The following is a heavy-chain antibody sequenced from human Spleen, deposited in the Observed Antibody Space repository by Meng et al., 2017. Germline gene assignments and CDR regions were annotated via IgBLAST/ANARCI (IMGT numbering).Heavy chain of an antibody. D-gene: IGHD4-17*01. CDR3: TRVNDHGYNSALEF. V-gene: IGHV3-43*01. CDR2: ITRDGGNT. J-gene: IGHJ6*02. CDR1: GFTFDDYT. Sequence: GESLKISCAASGFTFDDYTMHWVRQAPGKGLEWVSLITRDGGNTYYADSVKGRFTISRDNSKNSLYLQMNSLRAEDTALYYCTRVNDHGYNSALEFWGHGTRVTVSS.